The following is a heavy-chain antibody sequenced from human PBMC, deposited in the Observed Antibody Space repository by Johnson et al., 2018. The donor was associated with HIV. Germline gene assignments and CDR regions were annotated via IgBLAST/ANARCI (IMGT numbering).Heavy chain of an antibody. D-gene: IGHD3-10*01. J-gene: IGHJ3*01. CDR2: VSAGGDNT. CDR3: ARSMRGAFDV. V-gene: IGHV3-23*04. CDR1: GFTFSSYA. Sequence: VQLVESGGGLVQPWGSLRLSCAASGFTFSSYAMDWVRQTPGKGLAWVSAVSAGGDNTYYADSVEGRFTISRDNSKNTLYLQMNSLRAEYTAVYYCARSMRGAFDVWGQGTMVTVSS.